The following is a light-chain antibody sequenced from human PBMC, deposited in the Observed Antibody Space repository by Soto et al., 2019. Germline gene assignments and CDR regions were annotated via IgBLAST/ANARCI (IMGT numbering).Light chain of an antibody. Sequence: QSALTQPASVSGSPGQSITISCTGTSSDVGAYNFVSWYQQHPGKAPKFMIYDVSNRPSGVSNRFSGSKSGNTASLTISGLQAEDEADYYCSSYSSGSTHVIFGGGTKLTVL. CDR1: SSDVGAYNF. CDR2: DVS. J-gene: IGLJ2*01. V-gene: IGLV2-14*01. CDR3: SSYSSGSTHVI.